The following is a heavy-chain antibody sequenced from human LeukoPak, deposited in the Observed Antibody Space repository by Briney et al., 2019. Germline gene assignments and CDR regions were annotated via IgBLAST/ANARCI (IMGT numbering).Heavy chain of an antibody. V-gene: IGHV1-8*01. J-gene: IGHJ3*02. CDR2: MNPRSGYT. CDR3: ARGNRLYSSSWSSLPFDI. Sequence: ASVKVSCKASGYTFTNYDINWVRQATGQGLEWMGWMNPRSGYTGYPQKFQGRVTMTGSTSISTAYLELNSLTSEDTAVYYCARGNRLYSSSWSSLPFDIWGQGSMVTVSS. D-gene: IGHD6-13*01. CDR1: GYTFTNYD.